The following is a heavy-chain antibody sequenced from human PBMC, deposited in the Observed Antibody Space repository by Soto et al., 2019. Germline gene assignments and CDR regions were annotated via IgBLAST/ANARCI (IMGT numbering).Heavy chain of an antibody. CDR1: GFTCSSYA. Sequence: GGSLRLSWAASGFTCSSYAMSWVRQAPGKGLEWVSAISGSGGSTYYADSVKGRFTISRHNSKNTLSLQMTSLRAEETAVYYCAKDRSLWFGELSNWFDPWGQGTLVTVS. V-gene: IGHV3-23*01. CDR3: AKDRSLWFGELSNWFDP. D-gene: IGHD3-10*01. CDR2: ISGSGGST. J-gene: IGHJ5*02.